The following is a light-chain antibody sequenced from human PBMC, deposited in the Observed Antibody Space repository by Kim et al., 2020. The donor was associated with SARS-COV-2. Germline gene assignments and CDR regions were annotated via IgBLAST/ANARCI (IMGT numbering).Light chain of an antibody. CDR2: DAS. V-gene: IGKV3-11*01. Sequence: SPSLLSLSPGERATLSCRASQSVSSYLGWYQQKPGQAPRLLIYDASNRATGIPARFSGSGSGTDFTLTISSLEPEDFAVYYCQQRSNWQNTFGQGTKLEI. CDR3: QQRSNWQNT. CDR1: QSVSSY. J-gene: IGKJ2*01.